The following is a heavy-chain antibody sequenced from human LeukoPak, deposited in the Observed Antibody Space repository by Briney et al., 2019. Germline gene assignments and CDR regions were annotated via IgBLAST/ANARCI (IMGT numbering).Heavy chain of an antibody. CDR3: ARAKYDFWSGYTATNWFDP. CDR2: ISAYNGNT. J-gene: IGHJ5*02. D-gene: IGHD3-3*01. CDR1: GYTFTSYG. V-gene: IGHV1-18*01. Sequence: ASVKVSCKASGYTFTSYGISWVRQAPGQGLEWMGWISAYNGNTNYAQKLQGRVTMTTDTSTSTAYMELRGLRSDDTAVYYCARAKYDFWSGYTATNWFDPWGQGTLVTVSS.